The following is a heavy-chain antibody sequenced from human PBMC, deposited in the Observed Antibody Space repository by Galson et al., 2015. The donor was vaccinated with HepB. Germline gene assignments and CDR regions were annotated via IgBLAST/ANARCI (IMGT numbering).Heavy chain of an antibody. CDR2: IKSKANNYAT. V-gene: IGHV3-73*01. J-gene: IGHJ4*02. D-gene: IGHD6-19*01. CDR3: TRLGDFSGYSSK. CDR1: GFTFGSSA. Sequence: SLRLSCAASGFTFGSSAIHWVRQASGKGPEWVGLIKSKANNYATWYVPSLKGRFTISRDDSKNMAYLHMKSLKTEDTAVYYCTRLGDFSGYSSKWGQGTLVTVSS.